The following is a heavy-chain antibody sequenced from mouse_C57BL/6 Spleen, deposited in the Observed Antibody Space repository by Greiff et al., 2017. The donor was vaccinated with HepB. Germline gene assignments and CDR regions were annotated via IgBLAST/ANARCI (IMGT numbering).Heavy chain of an antibody. D-gene: IGHD2-1*01. J-gene: IGHJ1*03. CDR2: INPYNGGT. Sequence: EVQLQQSGPELVKPGASVKMSCKASGYTFTDYNMHWVKQSHGKSLEWIGYINPYNGGTSYNQKFKGKATLTVNKSSSTAYMELRSLTSEDSAVYYCARDNGNYEYFDGWGTGTTVTVSS. CDR1: GYTFTDYN. CDR3: ARDNGNYEYFDG. V-gene: IGHV1-22*01.